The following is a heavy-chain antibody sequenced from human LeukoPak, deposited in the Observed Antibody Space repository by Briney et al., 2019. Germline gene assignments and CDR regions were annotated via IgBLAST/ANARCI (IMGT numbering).Heavy chain of an antibody. CDR3: ARAIVVVIPKTYYFDY. V-gene: IGHV4-39*07. Sequence: SETLSLTCTVSGGSISSSSYYWGWIRQPPGKGLEWIGSNYYSGSTYYNPSLKSRVTISVDTSKNQFSLKLSSVTAADTAVYYCARAIVVVIPKTYYFDYWGQGTLVTVSS. CDR1: GGSISSSSYY. CDR2: NYYSGST. J-gene: IGHJ4*02. D-gene: IGHD3-22*01.